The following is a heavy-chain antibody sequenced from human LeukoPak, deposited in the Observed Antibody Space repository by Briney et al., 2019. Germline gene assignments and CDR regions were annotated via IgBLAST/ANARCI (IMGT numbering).Heavy chain of an antibody. V-gene: IGHV3-9*01. CDR1: GFTFDVYA. CDR2: ISWNSGSI. CDR3: AKDYYGSGSHGSFDY. J-gene: IGHJ4*02. D-gene: IGHD3-10*01. Sequence: GGSLRLSCAASGFTFDVYAMHWVRQAPGKVLEWVSGISWNSGSIGYADSVKGRFTISRDNAKNSLYLQMNSLRAEDTALYYCAKDYYGSGSHGSFDYWGQGTLVTVSS.